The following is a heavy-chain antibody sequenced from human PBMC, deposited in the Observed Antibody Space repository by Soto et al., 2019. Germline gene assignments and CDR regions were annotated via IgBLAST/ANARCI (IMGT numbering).Heavy chain of an antibody. V-gene: IGHV4-39*01. CDR1: GASIGSSSSL. CDR3: ANSPVAGNDFWSGYSGQNWFDP. J-gene: IGHJ5*02. CDR2: LYYGTDT. Sequence: QLQLQESGPGLVKPSETLSLTCSVSGASIGSSSSLWGWIRQPPGKGLEWIGNLYYGTDTYFNPSFQSRVAISVDTSKNQFSLRLSFVTAADTAVYYCANSPVAGNDFWSGYSGQNWFDPWGQGTLVTVSS. D-gene: IGHD3-3*01.